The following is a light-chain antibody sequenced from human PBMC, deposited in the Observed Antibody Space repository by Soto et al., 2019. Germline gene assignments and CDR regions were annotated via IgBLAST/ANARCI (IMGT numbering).Light chain of an antibody. V-gene: IGKV1-17*02. CDR2: AAS. J-gene: IGKJ1*01. CDR1: QGIRKD. Sequence: DIQMTQSPSSLSASVGDRVTITCRASQGIRKDLGWYHQKPGKAPKGLIFAASSLQSGVPSRFSDSGFGTEYTLTISNLQPEDSATYYCLQHNSYPWTFGQGTKVEIK. CDR3: LQHNSYPWT.